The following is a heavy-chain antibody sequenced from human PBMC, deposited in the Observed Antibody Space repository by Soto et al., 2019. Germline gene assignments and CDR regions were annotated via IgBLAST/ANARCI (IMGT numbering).Heavy chain of an antibody. D-gene: IGHD5-18*01. Sequence: SQTLSLTCNVSGGSVSSGSYYWTWVRQPPGKGLEGIGNIYNSGTTNYNPSLQNRVTISIDTSKNQYSLKLTSVTAADAALYYCARDIRGFSRALDYWGQGTQVT. V-gene: IGHV4-61*01. CDR3: ARDIRGFSRALDY. J-gene: IGHJ4*02. CDR2: IYNSGTT. CDR1: GGSVSSGSYY.